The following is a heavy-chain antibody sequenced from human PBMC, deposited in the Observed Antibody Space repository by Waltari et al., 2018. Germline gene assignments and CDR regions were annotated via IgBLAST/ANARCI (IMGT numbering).Heavy chain of an antibody. CDR1: GGSRSSSSSF. D-gene: IGHD5-12*01. V-gene: IGHV4-39*01. CDR2: IYYSGST. Sequence: QLQLQESGPGLVKPSETLSLTCTVSGGSRSSSSSFWAWLRQPPGKGLEWIGSIYYSGSTYYNLSLKSRVTISVDRSTNQVSLKLTSVTAADTAVYFCAREVPRNGYIGLIYYYMDVWGKGTTVTVSS. CDR3: AREVPRNGYIGLIYYYMDV. J-gene: IGHJ6*03.